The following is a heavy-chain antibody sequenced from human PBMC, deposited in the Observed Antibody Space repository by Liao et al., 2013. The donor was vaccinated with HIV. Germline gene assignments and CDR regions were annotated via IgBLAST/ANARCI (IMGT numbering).Heavy chain of an antibody. V-gene: IGHV4-4*07. Sequence: QVQLQESGPGLVRPLQTLSLSCTVSGGSISSYYWSWIRQPAGKGLEWIGRIYTSGSTNYNPSLKSRVTMSVDTSKNQFSLKLSSVTAADTAVYYCARQGWELPDYSYYMDVWGKGTTVTVSS. CDR1: GGSISSYY. CDR2: IYTSGST. J-gene: IGHJ6*03. CDR3: ARQGWELPDYSYYMDV. D-gene: IGHD2-15*01.